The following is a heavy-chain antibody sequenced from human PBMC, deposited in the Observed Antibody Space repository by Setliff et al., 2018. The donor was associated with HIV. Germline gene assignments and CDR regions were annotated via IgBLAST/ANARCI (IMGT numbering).Heavy chain of an antibody. CDR3: AKEYHTAATGTRVANYFDY. D-gene: IGHD6-13*01. CDR1: GYTFTSCF. Sequence: ASVKVSCKASGYTFTSCFLHWVRQAPGQGLEYMGIINPSDGSADYVEKFQDRVTIARDTSTSTVYMEMSSLRSEDTAIYYCAKEYHTAATGTRVANYFDYWGQGTLVTVS. J-gene: IGHJ4*02. V-gene: IGHV1-46*01. CDR2: INPSDGSA.